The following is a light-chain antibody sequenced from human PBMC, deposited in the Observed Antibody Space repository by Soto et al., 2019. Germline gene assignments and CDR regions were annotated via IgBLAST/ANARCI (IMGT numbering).Light chain of an antibody. V-gene: IGKV3-20*01. J-gene: IGKJ1*01. Sequence: ETVLTQSPGTLSLSPGERATLSCRASQTIRSNYLAWYRQTPGQAPRLLIYGASNRATGIPARFSGSGSGTDVTLIISRLEPEEFALDYCQQYGSSPWTFGQGTKVEIK. CDR2: GAS. CDR1: QTIRSNY. CDR3: QQYGSSPWT.